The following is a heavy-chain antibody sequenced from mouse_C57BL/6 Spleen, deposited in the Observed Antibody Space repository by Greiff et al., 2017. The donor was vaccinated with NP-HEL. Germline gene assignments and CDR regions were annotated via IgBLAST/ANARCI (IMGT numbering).Heavy chain of an antibody. V-gene: IGHV5-4*01. Sequence: DVMLVESGGGLVKPGGSLKLSCAASGFTFSSYAMSWVRQTPEKRLEWVATISDGGSYTYYPDNVKGRFTISRDNAKNNLYLQMSQLKSEDTAMYYCAKDTPYYYGSNYWYFDVWGTGTTVTVSS. CDR1: GFTFSSYA. D-gene: IGHD1-1*01. CDR3: AKDTPYYYGSNYWYFDV. CDR2: ISDGGSYT. J-gene: IGHJ1*03.